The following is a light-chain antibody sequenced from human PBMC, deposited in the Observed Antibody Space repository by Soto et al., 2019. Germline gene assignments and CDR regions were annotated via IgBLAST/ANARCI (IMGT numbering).Light chain of an antibody. J-gene: IGKJ1*01. V-gene: IGKV3-15*01. CDR3: QQYNNWPRT. CDR1: QSVSSN. Sequence: ETVMTQSPATLSVSPGERATLSCRASQSVSSNLAWYQQKPGQAPRLLISGASTRATDIPARFSGSGSGTEFTLTISSLQSEDFAVYYCQQYNNWPRTFGQGTKVEIK. CDR2: GAS.